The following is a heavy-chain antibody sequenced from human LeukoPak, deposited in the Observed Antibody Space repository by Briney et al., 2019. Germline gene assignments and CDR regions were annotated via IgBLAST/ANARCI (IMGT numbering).Heavy chain of an antibody. Sequence: GGSLRLSCATSGFPFSDFSMSWVRQPPGKGWEWISTTNSGGTSTYYAESVKGRFTISRDNSKNTLYLQMSSLRVEDTAVYYCAKQSYARSLGEGGPGTLVSVSS. V-gene: IGHV3-23*01. J-gene: IGHJ4*02. CDR1: GFPFSDFS. CDR2: TNSGGTST. CDR3: AKQSYARSLGE. D-gene: IGHD2-8*01.